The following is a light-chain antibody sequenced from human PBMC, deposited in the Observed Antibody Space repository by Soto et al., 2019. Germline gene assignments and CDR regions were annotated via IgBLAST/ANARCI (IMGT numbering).Light chain of an antibody. CDR3: QQLYSYPYT. V-gene: IGKV1-9*01. Sequence: DIQLTQSPSFLSASVGDRVTLTCRASQDINVYLAWYQQKPGKAPKLLISAASTLQSGVPSRFSGSGSGTSFTLTLTSLQPEDFATYYCQQLYSYPYTFGQGTKLEIK. CDR1: QDINVY. CDR2: AAS. J-gene: IGKJ2*01.